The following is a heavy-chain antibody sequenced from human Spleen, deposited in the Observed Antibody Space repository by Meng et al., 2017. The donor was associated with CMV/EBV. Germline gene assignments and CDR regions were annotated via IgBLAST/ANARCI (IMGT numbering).Heavy chain of an antibody. Sequence: SETLSLTCAVSSGSIISSNWWSWVRQPPGKGLEWIGEIYHSGSTNYNPSLKSRVTISIDKSQNQFSLRLTSVTAADTAVYYCATTTGFDSDWYFFDSWGQGTLVTVSS. CDR2: IYHSGST. CDR1: SGSIISSNW. V-gene: IGHV4-4*02. J-gene: IGHJ4*02. CDR3: ATTTGFDSDWYFFDS. D-gene: IGHD1-26*01.